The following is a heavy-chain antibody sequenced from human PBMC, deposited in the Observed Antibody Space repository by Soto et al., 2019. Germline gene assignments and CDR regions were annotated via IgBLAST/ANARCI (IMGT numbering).Heavy chain of an antibody. CDR3: ARDTNDGYNYWFFDL. J-gene: IGHJ2*01. CDR1: GGSFRNLA. V-gene: IGHV1-69*01. D-gene: IGHD2-21*02. CDR2: IIPIYRAS. Sequence: QVQLVQSEAEVKKPGSSVKVSCKASGGSFRNLAISWVRQAPGQGLEWVAGIIPIYRASNYAEHFRGRISLTLDESTATTYLQLSSLTSEDSAIYYCARDTNDGYNYWFFDLWGRGTQVTVSS.